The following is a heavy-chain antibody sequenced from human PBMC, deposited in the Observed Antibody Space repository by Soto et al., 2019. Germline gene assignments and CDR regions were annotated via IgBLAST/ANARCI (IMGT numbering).Heavy chain of an antibody. Sequence: QVQLVQSGAEVKKPGASVKVSCKASGYTFASYAISWMRQAPGQGLEWMGWISAYNGNTNYAQKLQGRVTMTTDTTPSTAYMEVRCLRSDDTAVYYCARDPPPPDYWGQGTLVTVSS. CDR2: ISAYNGNT. CDR3: ARDPPPPDY. V-gene: IGHV1-18*01. CDR1: GYTFASYA. J-gene: IGHJ4*02.